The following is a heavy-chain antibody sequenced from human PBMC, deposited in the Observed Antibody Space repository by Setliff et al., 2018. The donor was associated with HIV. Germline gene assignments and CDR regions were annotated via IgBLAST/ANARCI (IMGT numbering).Heavy chain of an antibody. D-gene: IGHD3-3*01. Sequence: LRLSCAASGFTFSSYGMHWVRQAPGKGLEWVAVIWYDGSDNYYIDSVKGRFTISRDNSKNTLYLQMNSLRDEDTAVYYCAKDVGGGSGHYPLYMDVWGKGTTVTVSS. CDR1: GFTFSSYG. CDR3: AKDVGGGSGHYPLYMDV. V-gene: IGHV3-33*06. J-gene: IGHJ6*03. CDR2: IWYDGSDN.